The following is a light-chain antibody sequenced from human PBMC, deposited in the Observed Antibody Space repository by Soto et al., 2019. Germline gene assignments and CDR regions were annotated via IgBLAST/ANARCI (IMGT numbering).Light chain of an antibody. J-gene: IGLJ2*01. V-gene: IGLV2-14*01. Sequence: QSVLTQPASVSGSPGQSITISCTGTSSDVGDYNYVSWYQQHPGKAPKLMIYAVSNRPSGVSNRFSGSKSGNTASLTISGLQAEDEADYYCSSYTSSSTLVVFGGGTKLTVL. CDR1: SSDVGDYNY. CDR3: SSYTSSSTLVV. CDR2: AVS.